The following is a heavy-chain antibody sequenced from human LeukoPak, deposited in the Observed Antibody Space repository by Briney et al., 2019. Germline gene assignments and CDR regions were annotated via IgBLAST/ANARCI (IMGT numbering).Heavy chain of an antibody. D-gene: IGHD2-2*01. Sequence: ASVEVSCKASGYTFTSYYMHWVRQAPGKGLEWMGGFDPEDGETIYAQKFQGRVTMTEDTSTDTAYMELSSLRSEDTAVYYCATVYCSSTSCYGWGQGTLVTVSS. J-gene: IGHJ4*02. CDR2: FDPEDGET. V-gene: IGHV1-24*01. CDR1: GYTFTSYY. CDR3: ATVYCSSTSCYG.